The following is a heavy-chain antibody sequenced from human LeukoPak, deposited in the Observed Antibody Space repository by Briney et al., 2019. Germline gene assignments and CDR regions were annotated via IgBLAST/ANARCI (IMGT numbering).Heavy chain of an antibody. CDR1: GFTVSSNY. D-gene: IGHD3-22*01. J-gene: IGHJ4*02. CDR2: ISSSGSTI. CDR3: ARERDYYDSSGYYSYFDY. Sequence: GGSLRLSCAASGFTVSSNYMSWIRQAPGKGLEWVSYISSSGSTIYYADSVKGRFTISRDNAKNSLYLQMNSLRAEDTAVYYCARERDYYDSSGYYSYFDYWGQGTLVTVSS. V-gene: IGHV3-11*01.